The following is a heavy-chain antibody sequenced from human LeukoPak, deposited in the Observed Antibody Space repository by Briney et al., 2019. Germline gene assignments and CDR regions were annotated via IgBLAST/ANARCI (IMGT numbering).Heavy chain of an antibody. CDR1: GFTFSSYG. CDR3: AREQGYCSGGSCHHAFDI. J-gene: IGHJ3*02. Sequence: GGSLRLSRAASGFTFSSYGMHWVRRAPGKGLEWVAVISYDGSNKYYADSVKGRFTISRDNSKNTLYLQMNSLRAEDTAVYYCAREQGYCSGGSCHHAFDIWGQGTMVTVSS. CDR2: ISYDGSNK. V-gene: IGHV3-30*03. D-gene: IGHD2-15*01.